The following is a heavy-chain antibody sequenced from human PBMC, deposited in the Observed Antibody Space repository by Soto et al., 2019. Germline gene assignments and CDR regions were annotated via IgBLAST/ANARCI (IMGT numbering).Heavy chain of an antibody. J-gene: IGHJ4*02. Sequence: PGGSLRLSCAASGFTFDIYAVSWVRQAPGKGLEWISYIDTSGTKIYYADSVKGRFTITRDNAKNSLYLEMNSLRDEDTAVYYCASHYDMWSGYLSPVDYWGQGTLVTVSS. CDR2: IDTSGTKI. D-gene: IGHD3-3*01. CDR3: ASHYDMWSGYLSPVDY. V-gene: IGHV3-11*01. CDR1: GFTFDIYA.